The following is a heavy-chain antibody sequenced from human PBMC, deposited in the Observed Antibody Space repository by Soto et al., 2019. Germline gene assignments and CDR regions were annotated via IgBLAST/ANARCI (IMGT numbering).Heavy chain of an antibody. Sequence: QVQLVQSGAEVKKPGSSVKVSCKACGVTFRSDAISWVRQAPGQGLEWMGGIIPIFGTANYAQKFQGRVTITADESTXXXYMELSSLRSEDTAVYYCARPSAAGIGGSFDYWGQGTLVTVSS. J-gene: IGHJ4*02. D-gene: IGHD6-13*01. CDR2: IIPIFGTA. V-gene: IGHV1-69*01. CDR1: GVTFRSDA. CDR3: ARPSAAGIGGSFDY.